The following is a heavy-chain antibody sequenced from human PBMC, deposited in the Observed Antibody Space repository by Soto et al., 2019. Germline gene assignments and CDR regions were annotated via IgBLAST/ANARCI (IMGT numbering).Heavy chain of an antibody. D-gene: IGHD3-22*01. J-gene: IGHJ4*02. CDR3: ARIHGSDYYDSSAYYFGY. V-gene: IGHV4-59*01. CDR1: GGSISSYY. CDR2: IYYTGST. Sequence: PSETLSLTCTVSGGSISSYYWSWIRQPPGKGLEWIGYIYYTGSTNYNPSLKSRVTISVDTSKNQFSLNLTSVTAADTAVYFCARIHGSDYYDSSAYYFGYSGQGTLVTVSS.